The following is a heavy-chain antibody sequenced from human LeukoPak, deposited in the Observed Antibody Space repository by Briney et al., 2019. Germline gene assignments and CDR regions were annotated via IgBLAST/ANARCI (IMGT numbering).Heavy chain of an antibody. CDR2: ISGSGGST. CDR3: AKDRLSYGSGSYYLFDY. V-gene: IGHV3-23*01. J-gene: IGHJ4*02. Sequence: PGGSLRLSCAASGFTFSSYAMSWVRQAPGKGLEWVSAISGSGGSTYYADSVKGRFTISRDNSKNTLYLQMNSLRAEDTAVYYCAKDRLSYGSGSYYLFDYWGQGTLVTVSS. CDR1: GFTFSSYA. D-gene: IGHD3-10*01.